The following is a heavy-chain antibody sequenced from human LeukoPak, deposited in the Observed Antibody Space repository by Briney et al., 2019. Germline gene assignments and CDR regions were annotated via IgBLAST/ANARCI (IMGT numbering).Heavy chain of an antibody. Sequence: SETLSLTCTVSGGSISSYYWSWIRQPPGKGLEWIGYIYYSGSTNYNPSLKSRVTMSVDTSKNQFSLKLSSVTAADTAVYYCARGDTALVNFDYWGQGTLVTVSS. CDR1: GGSISSYY. V-gene: IGHV4-59*12. J-gene: IGHJ4*02. CDR2: IYYSGST. CDR3: ARGDTALVNFDY. D-gene: IGHD5-18*01.